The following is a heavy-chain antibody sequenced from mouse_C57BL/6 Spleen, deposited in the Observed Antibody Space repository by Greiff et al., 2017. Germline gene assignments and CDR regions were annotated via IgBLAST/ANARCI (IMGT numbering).Heavy chain of an antibody. CDR2: IRLKSDNYAT. Sequence: EVQVVESGGGLVQPGGSMKLSCVASGFTFSNYWMNWVRQSPEKGLEWVAQIRLKSDNYATHYAESVKGRFTISRDDSKSSVYLQMNNLRAEDTGIYYCTAYYDYDGGYYAMDYWGQGTSVTVSS. J-gene: IGHJ4*01. CDR1: GFTFSNYW. CDR3: TAYYDYDGGYYAMDY. V-gene: IGHV6-3*01. D-gene: IGHD2-4*01.